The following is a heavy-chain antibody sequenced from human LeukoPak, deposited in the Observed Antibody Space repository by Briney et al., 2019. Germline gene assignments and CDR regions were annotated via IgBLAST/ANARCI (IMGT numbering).Heavy chain of an antibody. V-gene: IGHV4-4*07. CDR3: ARGHPGGWYFFDH. Sequence: SETLSLTCNVSGGSIGSYYWTWIRQPAGKGLDWIGRIYFTGTTDYNPSLQSRVTMSVDTSNNVFSLKLRSVTAADTAIYYCARGHPGGWYFFDHWGQGTLVSVSS. D-gene: IGHD6-19*01. CDR2: IYFTGTT. CDR1: GGSIGSYY. J-gene: IGHJ4*02.